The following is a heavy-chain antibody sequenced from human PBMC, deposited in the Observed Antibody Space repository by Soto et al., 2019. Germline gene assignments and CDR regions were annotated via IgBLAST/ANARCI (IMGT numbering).Heavy chain of an antibody. D-gene: IGHD2-2*01. CDR2: ISAGGGNT. J-gene: IGHJ5*02. V-gene: IGHV3-23*01. CDR1: GFSFSPYA. Sequence: EVQLLESGGGLVQPGGSLSLSCAASGFSFSPYALSWVRLAPGKGLEWVSGISAGGGNTFYADSVRGRFTISRDNSKNTLYLQINSLRAEDTALYYCVKHSEYQLLSWFDPWGQGTLVTVSS. CDR3: VKHSEYQLLSWFDP.